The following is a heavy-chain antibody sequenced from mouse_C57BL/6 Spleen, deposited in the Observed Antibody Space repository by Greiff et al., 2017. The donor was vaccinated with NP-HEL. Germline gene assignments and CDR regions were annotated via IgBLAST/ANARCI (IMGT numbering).Heavy chain of an antibody. CDR2: ISDGGSYT. J-gene: IGHJ3*01. CDR1: GFTFSSYA. V-gene: IGHV5-4*01. Sequence: VQLKQSGGGLVKPGGSLKLSCAASGFTFSSYAMSWVRQTPEKRLEWVATISDGGSYTYYPDNVKGRFTTSRDNAKNNLYLQMSHLKSEDTAMYYCAREAMVEAWFAYWGKGTLVTVSA. D-gene: IGHD2-2*01. CDR3: AREAMVEAWFAY.